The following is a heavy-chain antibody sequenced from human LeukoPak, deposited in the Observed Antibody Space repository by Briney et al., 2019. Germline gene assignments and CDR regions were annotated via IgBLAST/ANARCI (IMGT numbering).Heavy chain of an antibody. CDR1: GFTFSSYG. D-gene: IGHD6-19*01. Sequence: PGGSLRLSCAASGFTFSSYGMHWVRQAPGKGLEWVAVIWYDGSNKYYADSVKGRFTISRDNSKNTLYLQMNSLRAEDTAVYYCAKDLGSGWYGYFDYWGQGTLVTVSS. J-gene: IGHJ4*02. V-gene: IGHV3-33*06. CDR3: AKDLGSGWYGYFDY. CDR2: IWYDGSNK.